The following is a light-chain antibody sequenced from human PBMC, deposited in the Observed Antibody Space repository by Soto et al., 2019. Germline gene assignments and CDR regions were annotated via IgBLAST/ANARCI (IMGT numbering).Light chain of an antibody. CDR1: QGLSGS. Sequence: DIQMTQSPSSVSASVGDRVTITCRATQGLSGSLAWYQQKPGKAPKLLISVTSRLQSGVPSRFSGRAPGTDLTLTLDSLQPEDLATYYCQQGHKWPLTFGQGTRLEIK. CDR3: QQGHKWPLT. CDR2: VTS. J-gene: IGKJ5*01. V-gene: IGKV1-12*01.